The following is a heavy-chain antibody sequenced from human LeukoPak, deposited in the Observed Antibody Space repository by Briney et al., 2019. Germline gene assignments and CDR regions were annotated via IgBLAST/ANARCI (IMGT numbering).Heavy chain of an antibody. CDR2: VNHSGGA. CDR3: ARVPLRFLEPFDY. J-gene: IGHJ4*02. D-gene: IGHD3-3*01. CDR1: GGSFIGYY. V-gene: IGHV4-34*01. Sequence: SETLSLTCAVYGGSFIGYYWSWIRQPPGKGLEWIGEVNHSGGANYNPSLKSRVTISADTSKSQFSLKLGSVTAADTAVYYCARVPLRFLEPFDYWGQGTLVTVSS.